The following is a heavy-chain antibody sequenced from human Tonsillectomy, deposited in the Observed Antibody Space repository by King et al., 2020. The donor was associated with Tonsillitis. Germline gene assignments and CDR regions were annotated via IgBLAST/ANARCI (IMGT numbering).Heavy chain of an antibody. CDR2: IYYSGST. J-gene: IGHJ4*02. CDR1: GGSVSSYF. Sequence: LQLQESGPGLVKPSETLSLTCTVSGGSVSSYFWSWIRQPPGKGLEWIGYIYYSGSTNYNPSLKSRVTISVYTSKNQFSLKLGSVTAADTAVYYCASSRMEYYYDSSGYSQASFDYWGQGTLVTVSS. CDR3: ASSRMEYYYDSSGYSQASFDY. D-gene: IGHD3-22*01. V-gene: IGHV4-59*08.